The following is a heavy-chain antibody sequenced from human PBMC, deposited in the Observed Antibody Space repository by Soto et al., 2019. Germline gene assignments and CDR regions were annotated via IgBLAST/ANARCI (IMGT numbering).Heavy chain of an antibody. CDR1: GGTFSSYA. V-gene: IGHV1-69*12. J-gene: IGHJ4*02. D-gene: IGHD3-22*01. Sequence: QVQLVQSGAEVKKPGSSVKVSCKASGGTFSSYAISWVRQAPGQGLEWMGGIIPIFGTANYAQKFQGRVTINADETTSTAYMELSSRRSEDTAVYYCARGHRTEPYYYDSSGHFDYWGQGTLVTVSS. CDR2: IIPIFGTA. CDR3: ARGHRTEPYYYDSSGHFDY.